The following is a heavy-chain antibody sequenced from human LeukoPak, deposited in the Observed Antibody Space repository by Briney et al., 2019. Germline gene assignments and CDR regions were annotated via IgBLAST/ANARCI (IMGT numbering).Heavy chain of an antibody. CDR3: ATSYVDTAMVFPFDY. D-gene: IGHD5-18*01. CDR2: INWNGGST. V-gene: IGHV3-20*04. J-gene: IGHJ4*02. Sequence: TGGSLRLSCAASGFTFDDYGMSWVRQAPGKGLEWVSGINWNGGSTGYADSVKGRFTISRDNAKNSLYLQMNSLRSEDTAVYYCATSYVDTAMVFPFDYWGQGTLVTVSS. CDR1: GFTFDDYG.